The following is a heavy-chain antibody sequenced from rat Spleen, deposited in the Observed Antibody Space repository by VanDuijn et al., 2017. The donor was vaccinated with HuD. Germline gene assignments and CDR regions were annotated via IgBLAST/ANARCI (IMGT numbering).Heavy chain of an antibody. Sequence: EVQLVESGGGLVQPGRSLKLSCAASGFSFSKFGMAWVRQAPGKGLEWVASITNSGGSTYYPASVKGRFTISRDNAKSTLYLQMDSLRSEDTATYYCARRYYSGFDYWGQGVMATVSS. CDR3: ARRYYSGFDY. CDR1: GFSFSKFG. J-gene: IGHJ2*01. CDR2: ITNSGGST. V-gene: IGHV5S13*01. D-gene: IGHD1-1*01.